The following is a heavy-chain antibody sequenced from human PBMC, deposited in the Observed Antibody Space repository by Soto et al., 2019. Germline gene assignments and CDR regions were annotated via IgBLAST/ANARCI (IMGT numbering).Heavy chain of an antibody. V-gene: IGHV3-33*01. CDR3: ARISRSGSYYNYYDY. J-gene: IGHJ4*02. Sequence: GGSLRLSCAASGFTFSSYGMHWVRQAPGKGLEWVAVIWYDGSNKYYADSVKGRFTISRDNSKNTLYLQMNSLRAEDTAVYYCARISRSGSYYNYYDYWGQGTLVTV. CDR2: IWYDGSNK. D-gene: IGHD3-10*01. CDR1: GFTFSSYG.